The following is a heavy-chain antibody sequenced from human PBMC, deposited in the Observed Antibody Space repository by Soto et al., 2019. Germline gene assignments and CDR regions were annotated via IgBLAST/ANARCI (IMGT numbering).Heavy chain of an antibody. CDR1: GFTFSSYS. Sequence: GGSLRLSCAASGFTFSSYSMNWVRQAPGKGLEWVSYISSSSSTIYYADSVKGRFTISGDNAKNSLYLQMNSLRAEDTAVYYCARSLTKYQPYYYYYMDVWGKGTTVTVSS. CDR3: ARSLTKYQPYYYYYMDV. CDR2: ISSSSSTI. V-gene: IGHV3-48*01. D-gene: IGHD2-2*01. J-gene: IGHJ6*03.